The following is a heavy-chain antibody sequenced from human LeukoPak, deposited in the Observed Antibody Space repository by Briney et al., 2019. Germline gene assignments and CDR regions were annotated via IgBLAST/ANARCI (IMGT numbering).Heavy chain of an antibody. V-gene: IGHV1-18*01. Sequence: ATVKVSCKASGHTFTSYGIRWVRHAPGQGLEWRGWISAYNGNTNYAQKLQGRVTMTTDTSTSTAYMELRSLRSDDTAVYYCARDLSPVVAAYDACDIWGQGTMVSVSS. D-gene: IGHD2-15*01. CDR2: ISAYNGNT. CDR3: ARDLSPVVAAYDACDI. CDR1: GHTFTSYG. J-gene: IGHJ3*02.